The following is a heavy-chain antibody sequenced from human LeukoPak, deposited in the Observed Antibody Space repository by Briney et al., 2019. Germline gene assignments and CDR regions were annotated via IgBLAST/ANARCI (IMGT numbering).Heavy chain of an antibody. Sequence: GGSLRLSCAASGFTFSGYWMTWVRQAPGKGLEWVANIKQDGTEEYSVDSVKGRFTISRDNAKNSLYLQMNSLRAEDTAVYYCARGHYGMDVWGQGTTVTVSS. J-gene: IGHJ6*02. CDR2: IKQDGTEE. CDR1: GFTFSGYW. CDR3: ARGHYGMDV. V-gene: IGHV3-7*05.